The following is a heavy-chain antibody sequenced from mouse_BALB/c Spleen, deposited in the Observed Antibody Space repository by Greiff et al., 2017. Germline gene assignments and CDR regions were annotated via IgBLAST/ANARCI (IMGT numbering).Heavy chain of an antibody. Sequence: EVMLVESGGGLVKPGGSLKLSCAASGFTFSSYTMSWVRQTPEKRLEWVATISSGGSYTYYPDSVKGRFTISRDNAKNTLYLQMSSLKSEDTAMYYCTRVGNYDAMDYWGQGTSVTVSS. CDR3: TRVGNYDAMDY. V-gene: IGHV5-6-4*01. D-gene: IGHD2-1*01. J-gene: IGHJ4*01. CDR1: GFTFSSYT. CDR2: ISSGGSYT.